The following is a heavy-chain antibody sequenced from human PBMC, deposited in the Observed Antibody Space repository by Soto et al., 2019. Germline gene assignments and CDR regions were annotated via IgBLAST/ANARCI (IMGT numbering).Heavy chain of an antibody. V-gene: IGHV1-46*01. CDR3: ARDRYSSSWYRVAWFDP. J-gene: IGHJ5*02. CDR1: GYTFTSYY. CDR2: IYPSGGST. D-gene: IGHD6-13*01. Sequence: ASVKVSCKASGYTFTSYYMHWVRQAPGQGLEWMGIIYPSGGSTSYAQKFQGRVTMTRDTSTSTVYMELSSLRSEDTAVYYCARDRYSSSWYRVAWFDPWGQGTLVTVSS.